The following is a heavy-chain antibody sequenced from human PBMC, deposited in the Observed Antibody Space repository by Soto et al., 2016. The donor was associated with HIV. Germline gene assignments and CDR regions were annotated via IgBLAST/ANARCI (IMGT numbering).Heavy chain of an antibody. V-gene: IGHV1-2*02. D-gene: IGHD6-13*01. Sequence: QVQLVQSGAEVKKPGASVKVSCKASGYTFTGYYIHWVRQAPGQGLEWMGWINPKSGGTKYAQKFQGRVTMTTDTSTSTAYMELRSLRSDDTAVYYCARNIPAVGIFGYWGQGTLVTVSS. J-gene: IGHJ4*02. CDR2: INPKSGGT. CDR3: ARNIPAVGIFGY. CDR1: GYTFTGYY.